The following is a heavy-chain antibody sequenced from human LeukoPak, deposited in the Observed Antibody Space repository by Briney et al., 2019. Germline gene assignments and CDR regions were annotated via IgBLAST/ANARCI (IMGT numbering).Heavy chain of an antibody. V-gene: IGHV3-73*01. CDR1: GFTFSGSA. CDR2: IRSKANSYAT. CDR3: TRSGCTNGVCQDYYYYYYMDV. D-gene: IGHD2-8*01. Sequence: GGSLKLSCAASGFTFSGSAMHWVRQASGKGLEGVGRIRSKANSYATVYAASVKGRFTISRDDSKNTAYLQMNSLKTEDTAVYYCTRSGCTNGVCQDYYYYYYMDVWGKGTTVTVSS. J-gene: IGHJ6*03.